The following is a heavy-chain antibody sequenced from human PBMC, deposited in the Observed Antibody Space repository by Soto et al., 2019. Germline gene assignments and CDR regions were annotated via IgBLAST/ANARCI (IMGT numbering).Heavy chain of an antibody. D-gene: IGHD1-20*01. V-gene: IGHV3-72*01. CDR2: SANKAISHTT. CDR3: TRAGCSNWIEVPHVGS. CDR1: GAIFSDPY. J-gene: IGHJ4*02. Sequence: GSLRVSFAASGAIFSDPYMVWARQAIGEGPEWVGRSANKAISHTTEYGASVKGRFTNSRDGSKNSLNLQMNSLKTEDTAVYYCTRAGCSNWIEVPHVGSWGQGTL.